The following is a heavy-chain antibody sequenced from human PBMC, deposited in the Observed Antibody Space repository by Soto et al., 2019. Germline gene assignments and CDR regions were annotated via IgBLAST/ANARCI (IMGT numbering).Heavy chain of an antibody. V-gene: IGHV1-69*13. CDR2: IIPIFGTA. CDR1: GGTFSSYA. CDR3: ARVDTIIGVVIRSGYYYYGMDV. D-gene: IGHD3-3*01. Sequence: SVKVSCKASGGTFSSYAISWVRQAPGQGLEWMGGIIPIFGTANYAQKFQGRVTITADESTSTAYMELSSLRSEDTAVYYCARVDTIIGVVIRSGYYYYGMDVWGQGTTVTVSS. J-gene: IGHJ6*02.